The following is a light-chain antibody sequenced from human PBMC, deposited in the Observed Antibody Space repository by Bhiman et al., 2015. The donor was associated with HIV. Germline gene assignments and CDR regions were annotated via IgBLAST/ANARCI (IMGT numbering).Light chain of an antibody. CDR3: CAYADSSSFPHV. J-gene: IGLJ1*01. Sequence: QSALTQPRSVSGSPGQSVTISCTGTSNDVGAHRSVSWYQQHPDKAPKVIIYDVDRRPSGVPDRFSGSRSGNTASLTISGLQADDEGDYYCCAYADSSSFPHVFGTGTMVSVL. CDR1: SNDVGAHRS. CDR2: DVD. V-gene: IGLV2-11*01.